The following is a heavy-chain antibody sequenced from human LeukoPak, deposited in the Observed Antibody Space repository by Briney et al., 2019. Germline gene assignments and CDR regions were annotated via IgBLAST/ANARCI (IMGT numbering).Heavy chain of an antibody. Sequence: GGSLRLSCAASGFTVSSNYMSWVRQAPGKGLEWVSVIYSGGSTDYADSVKGRSTISRDTSKNTLYLQMNSLRVEDTAVYYCARSSHYDILTGYSGEDAFDIWGQGTMVTVSS. J-gene: IGHJ3*02. CDR2: IYSGGST. CDR3: ARSSHYDILTGYSGEDAFDI. V-gene: IGHV3-53*01. CDR1: GFTVSSNY. D-gene: IGHD3-9*01.